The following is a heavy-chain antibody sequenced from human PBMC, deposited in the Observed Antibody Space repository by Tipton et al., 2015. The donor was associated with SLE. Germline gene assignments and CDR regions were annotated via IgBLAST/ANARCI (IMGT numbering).Heavy chain of an antibody. J-gene: IGHJ4*02. D-gene: IGHD6-13*01. CDR3: AKDKEVAAGYFDY. CDR2: ISWDGGST. Sequence: SLRLSCAASGFTFDDYTMHWVRQAPGKGLEWVSLISWDGGSTHYADSVKGRFSISRDNSKNSLYLQMNSLRTEDTALYYCAKDKEVAAGYFDYWGQGTLVTVSS. V-gene: IGHV3-43*01. CDR1: GFTFDDYT.